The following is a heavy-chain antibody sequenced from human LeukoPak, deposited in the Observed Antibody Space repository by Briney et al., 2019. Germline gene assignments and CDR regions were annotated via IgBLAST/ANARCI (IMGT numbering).Heavy chain of an antibody. CDR2: IYTGGTT. J-gene: IGHJ4*02. CDR1: GFTVSSKY. D-gene: IGHD5-12*01. Sequence: GGSLRLSCAASGFTVSSKYMSWVRQAPGKGLECVSVIYTGGTTYYADSVRGRFTISRDNSKNTLYLQMDSLRAEDTAVYFCARAGGGYSGYETGFDYWGQGTLVTVSS. V-gene: IGHV3-66*01. CDR3: ARAGGGYSGYETGFDY.